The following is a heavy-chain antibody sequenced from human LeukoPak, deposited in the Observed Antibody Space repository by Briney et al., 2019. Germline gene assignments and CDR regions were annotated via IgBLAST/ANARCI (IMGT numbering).Heavy chain of an antibody. CDR2: INPNSGGT. J-gene: IGHJ3*02. CDR1: GYTFTRYY. CDR3: ATVVSTYYYDSSGLGAFDI. V-gene: IGHV1-2*02. Sequence: GASVKVSCKASGYTFTRYYMHWVRQAPGQGLEWMGWINPNSGGTNYAQKFQGRVTMTEDTSTDTAYMELSSLRSEDTAVYYCATVVSTYYYDSSGLGAFDIWGQGTMVTVSS. D-gene: IGHD3-22*01.